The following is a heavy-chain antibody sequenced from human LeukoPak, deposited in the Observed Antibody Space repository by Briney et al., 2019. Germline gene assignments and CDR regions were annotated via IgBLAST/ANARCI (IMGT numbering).Heavy chain of an antibody. CDR2: IYYSGST. Sequence: SETLSLTCIVSGGSISSSSDYWGWIRQPPGKGLEWIGSIYYSGSTYYNPSLKSRVTISVDTSKNQFSLKLSSVTAADTAVYYCARHGTGTFDYWGQGTLVTVSS. CDR3: ARHGTGTFDY. V-gene: IGHV4-39*01. CDR1: GGSISSSSDY. D-gene: IGHD3/OR15-3a*01. J-gene: IGHJ4*02.